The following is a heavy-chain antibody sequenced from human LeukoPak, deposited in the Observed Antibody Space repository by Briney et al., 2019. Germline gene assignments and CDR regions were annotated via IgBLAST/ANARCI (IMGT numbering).Heavy chain of an antibody. D-gene: IGHD4-17*01. CDR2: IYHSGST. Sequence: SETLSLTCTVSGYSISSGYYWGWIRQPPGKGLEWIGSIYHSGSTYYNPSLKSRVTISVDTSKNQFSLKLSSVTAADTAVYYCARVYYGERAFDIWGQGTTVTVSS. CDR1: GYSISSGYY. J-gene: IGHJ3*02. CDR3: ARVYYGERAFDI. V-gene: IGHV4-38-2*02.